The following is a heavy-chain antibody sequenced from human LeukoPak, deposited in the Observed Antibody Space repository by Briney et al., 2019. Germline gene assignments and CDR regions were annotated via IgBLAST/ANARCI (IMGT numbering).Heavy chain of an antibody. CDR2: ISYDGSNK. J-gene: IGHJ3*02. V-gene: IGHV3-30*18. Sequence: GGSLRLSCAASGFTFSSYGMHWVRQAPGKGLEWVAVISYDGSNKYYADSVKGRFTISRDNSKNTLYLQMNSLRAEDTAVYYCAKGLDYGDYVSAAFDIWGQGTMVTVSS. CDR3: AKGLDYGDYVSAAFDI. D-gene: IGHD4-17*01. CDR1: GFTFSSYG.